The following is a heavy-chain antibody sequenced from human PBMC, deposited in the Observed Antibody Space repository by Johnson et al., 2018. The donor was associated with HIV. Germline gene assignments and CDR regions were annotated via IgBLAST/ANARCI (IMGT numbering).Heavy chain of an antibody. V-gene: IGHV3-20*04. CDR2: INWNGGNT. J-gene: IGHJ3*02. D-gene: IGHD1-26*01. CDR3: ARSLKWELGLPDWDAFDI. CDR1: GFTFDDYG. Sequence: VQLVESGGGVVRPGGSLRLACAATGFTFDDYGMSWVRQGPGKGLAWVSGINWNGGNTAFADAVKGRFNVSRDNAKNSLHLEMNSLGAEYTAFYFWARSLKWELGLPDWDAFDIWGQGTMVTVSS.